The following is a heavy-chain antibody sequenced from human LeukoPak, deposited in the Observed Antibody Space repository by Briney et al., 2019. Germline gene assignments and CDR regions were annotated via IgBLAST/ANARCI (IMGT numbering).Heavy chain of an antibody. CDR2: IYYSGST. V-gene: IGHV4-59*01. D-gene: IGHD6-19*01. Sequence: SETLSLTCTVSGGSISTYYWSWIRQPPGKGLEWIGYIYYSGSTNYNPSLKSRVTISVDTSKNQFSLKLSSVTAADTAVYYCARDKVSSGWYGSYYYYYMDVWAKGPRSPSP. CDR1: GGSISTYY. J-gene: IGHJ6*03. CDR3: ARDKVSSGWYGSYYYYYMDV.